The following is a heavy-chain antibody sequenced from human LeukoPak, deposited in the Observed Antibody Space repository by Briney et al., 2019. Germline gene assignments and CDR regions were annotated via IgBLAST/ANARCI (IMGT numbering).Heavy chain of an antibody. CDR3: VKATRKNYYYGMDV. J-gene: IGHJ6*02. CDR1: GFTFSNYA. CDR2: ITANGGSI. V-gene: IGHV3-64D*09. Sequence: GGSLRLSCSASGFTFSNYAMHWVRQAPGKGLEYVSAITANGGSIYYADSVKGRFTISRDHSKNTLYLQMSSLRAEDTAVYYCVKATRKNYYYGMDVWGQGTTVTVSS. D-gene: IGHD2-2*01.